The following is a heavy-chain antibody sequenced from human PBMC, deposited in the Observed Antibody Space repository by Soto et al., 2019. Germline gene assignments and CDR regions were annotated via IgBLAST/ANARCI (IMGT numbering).Heavy chain of an antibody. Sequence: GGSLRLSCAASGFTFSSYAMSWVRQAPGKGLEWVSYISSSSSTIYYADSVKGRFTISRDNAKNSLYLQMNSLRAEDTAVYYCARDGPNYDSSGYYYDAFDIWGQGTMVTVSS. V-gene: IGHV3-48*01. CDR2: ISSSSSTI. D-gene: IGHD3-22*01. J-gene: IGHJ3*02. CDR3: ARDGPNYDSSGYYYDAFDI. CDR1: GFTFSSYA.